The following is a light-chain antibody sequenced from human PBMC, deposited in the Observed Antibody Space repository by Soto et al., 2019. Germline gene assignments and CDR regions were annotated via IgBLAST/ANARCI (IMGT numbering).Light chain of an antibody. CDR3: SSYTSSSTWV. V-gene: IGLV2-14*01. CDR1: RGDVVGYNY. J-gene: IGLJ3*02. Sequence: QSALTHPASSSGSPGPSVTISCTGTRGDVVGYNYAPWNQQHPAKPPKLMIYEVSNRPSGVSHRFSGSKSGNTASLTISGLQAEDEADYYCSSYTSSSTWVFGGGTKLTVL. CDR2: EVS.